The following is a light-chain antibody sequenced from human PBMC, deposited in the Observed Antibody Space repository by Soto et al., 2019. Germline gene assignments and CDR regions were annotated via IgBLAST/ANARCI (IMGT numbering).Light chain of an antibody. CDR3: PQRASRPIT. V-gene: IGKV3-11*01. J-gene: IGKJ5*01. CDR2: DAY. Sequence: ASHSIRGLVAWYQQTPGPPPRLLIDDAYNRAPGTPPSFSGSGSGTDFTLTIIMLEAEDAAFYYCPQRASRPITFGQGTRLEIK. CDR1: HSIRGL.